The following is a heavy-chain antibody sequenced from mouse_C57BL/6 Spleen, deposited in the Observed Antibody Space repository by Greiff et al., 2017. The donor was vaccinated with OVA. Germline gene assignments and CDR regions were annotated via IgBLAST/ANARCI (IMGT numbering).Heavy chain of an antibody. V-gene: IGHV5-4*03. D-gene: IGHD2-5*01. CDR1: GFTFSSYA. CDR3: ARAYYSNYGFAY. CDR2: ISDVGSYT. J-gene: IGHJ3*01. Sequence: EVKLMESGGGLVKPGGSLKLSCAASGFTFSSYAMSWVRQTPEKRLEWVATISDVGSYTYYPDNVKGRFTISRDNAKNNLYLQMSHLKSEDTAMYYCARAYYSNYGFAYWGQGTLVTVSA.